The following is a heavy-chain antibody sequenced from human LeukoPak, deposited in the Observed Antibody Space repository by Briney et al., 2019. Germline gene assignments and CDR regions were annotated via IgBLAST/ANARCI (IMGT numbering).Heavy chain of an antibody. Sequence: GGSLRLSCAAPGFNFGDHAMRWVRQAPGKGLEWVAAISGISGSTTIYADSVKGRFTVSRDNSKSTLYLQMNSLRAEDTALYLCAKNYASGRGVPYGMDVWGQGTTVTVAS. CDR2: ISGISGSTT. J-gene: IGHJ6*02. D-gene: IGHD3-10*01. V-gene: IGHV3-23*01. CDR1: GFNFGDHA. CDR3: AKNYASGRGVPYGMDV.